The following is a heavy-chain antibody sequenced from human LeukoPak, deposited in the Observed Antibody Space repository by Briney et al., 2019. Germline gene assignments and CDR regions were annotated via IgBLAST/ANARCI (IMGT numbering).Heavy chain of an antibody. J-gene: IGHJ4*02. CDR1: GVSINSNYYY. Sequence: KSSETLSLTCTVSGVSINSNYYYWGWIRQHPGKGLEYIGYIYYSGSTYFNPSLKSRVTLSVDTSQNQFSLKLSSVTAADTAVYYCSRGPSSSWYVACFDYWGQGTLVTVSS. D-gene: IGHD6-13*01. V-gene: IGHV4-31*03. CDR3: SRGPSSSWYVACFDY. CDR2: IYYSGST.